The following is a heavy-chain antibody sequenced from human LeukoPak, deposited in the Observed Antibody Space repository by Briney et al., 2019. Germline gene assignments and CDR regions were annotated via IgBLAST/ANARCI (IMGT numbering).Heavy chain of an antibody. D-gene: IGHD2/OR15-2a*01. J-gene: IGHJ6*03. Sequence: SETLSLTCAVYGGSFSGYYWSWIRQPPGKGMEWIGEINHSGSTNYNPSLKSRVTISVDTSKNQFSLKLSSVTAADTAVYYCARHFPKNYYYYMGVWGKGTTVTVSS. CDR3: ARHFPKNYYYYMGV. CDR1: GGSFSGYY. CDR2: INHSGST. V-gene: IGHV4-34*01.